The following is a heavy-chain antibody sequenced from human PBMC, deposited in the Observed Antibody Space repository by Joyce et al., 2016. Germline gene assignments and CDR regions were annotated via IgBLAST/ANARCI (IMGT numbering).Heavy chain of an antibody. CDR1: GFTFSSNA. D-gene: IGHD3-22*01. J-gene: IGHJ4*02. CDR3: AKDTITMIVVVILDY. Sequence: EVQLLESGGGLVQPGGSLRLSCAASGFTFSSNAMSWVRQAPGKGLEWVSAISGSGGSTYYADSVKGRFTISRDKSKNTLYLQMNSLRAEDTVVYYCAKDTITMIVVVILDYWGQGTLVTVSS. CDR2: ISGSGGST. V-gene: IGHV3-23*01.